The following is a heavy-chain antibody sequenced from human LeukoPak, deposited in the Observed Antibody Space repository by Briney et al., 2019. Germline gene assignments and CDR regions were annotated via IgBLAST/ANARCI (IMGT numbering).Heavy chain of an antibody. CDR1: GFTFDDYA. CDR3: AKDMTTHYYYGMDV. V-gene: IGHV3-9*01. CDR2: ISWNSGSI. J-gene: IGHJ6*02. Sequence: PGGSQRLSCAASGFTFDDYAMHWVRQAPGKGLEWVSGISWNSGSIGYADSVKGRFTISRDNAKNSLYLQMNSLRAEDTALYYCAKDMTTHYYYGMDVWGQGTTVTVSS. D-gene: IGHD4-11*01.